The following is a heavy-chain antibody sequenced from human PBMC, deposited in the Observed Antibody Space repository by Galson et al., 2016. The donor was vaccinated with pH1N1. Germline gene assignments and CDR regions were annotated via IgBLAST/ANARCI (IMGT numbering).Heavy chain of an antibody. V-gene: IGHV1-18*01. J-gene: IGHJ4*02. CDR1: GFTFTTYD. CDR2: ISGNNGDS. D-gene: IGHD7-27*01. CDR3: ARKGTGWPLDY. Sequence: SVKVSCKASGFTFTTYDFTWVRQAPGQGLEWMGWISGNNGDSHYAQKVKGRVTVTIDTSTSTAYLEVRGLTSDDTAVYYCARKGTGWPLDYWGQGTLVTVSS.